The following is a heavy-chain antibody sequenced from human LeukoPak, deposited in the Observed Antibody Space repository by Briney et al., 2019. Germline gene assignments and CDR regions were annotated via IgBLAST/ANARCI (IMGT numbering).Heavy chain of an antibody. Sequence: PGGSLRLSCAASGFTFSSYSMTWVRQAPGKGLEWVSYISSSSSTIYYADSVKGRFTISRDNAKNSLYLQMNSLRDEDTAVYYCARESSGWYGLMDYWGQGTLVTVSS. CDR2: ISSSSSTI. J-gene: IGHJ4*02. CDR3: ARESSGWYGLMDY. CDR1: GFTFSSYS. V-gene: IGHV3-48*02. D-gene: IGHD6-19*01.